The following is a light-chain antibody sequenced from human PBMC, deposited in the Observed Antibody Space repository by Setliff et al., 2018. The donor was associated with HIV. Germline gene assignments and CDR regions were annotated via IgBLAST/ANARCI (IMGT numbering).Light chain of an antibody. CDR1: SSDVGGYNY. CDR3: SSHTSSITRV. Sequence: QSVLTQPASVSGSPGQSITISCTGTSSDVGGYNYVSWYQQHPGKAPKLLIYEVTDRPSGVSNCFSGSKSGNTASLTISGLQAEDAADYYCSSHTSSITRVFGTGTKAPS. J-gene: IGLJ1*01. CDR2: EVT. V-gene: IGLV2-14*01.